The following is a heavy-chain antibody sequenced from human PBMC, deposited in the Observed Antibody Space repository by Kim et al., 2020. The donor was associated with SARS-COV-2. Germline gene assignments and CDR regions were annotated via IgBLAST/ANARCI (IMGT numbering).Heavy chain of an antibody. D-gene: IGHD3-10*01. CDR2: KPDGTET. J-gene: IGHJ4*02. Sequence: KPDGTETHYGASVKGRFTISRYNAKNSLYLQRNSRRPEDTAVYYCTRDLEFWGQGTLVTVSS. V-gene: IGHV3-7*01. CDR3: TRDLEF.